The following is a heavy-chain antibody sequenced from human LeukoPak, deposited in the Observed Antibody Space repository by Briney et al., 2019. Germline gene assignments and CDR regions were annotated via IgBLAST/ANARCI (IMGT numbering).Heavy chain of an antibody. V-gene: IGHV1-69*13. Sequence: ASVKVSCKASGGTFSSYAISWVRQAPGQGLEWVGGIIPIFGTANYAQKFQGRVTITADESTSTAYMELSSLRSEDTAVYYCARDSHITIFGVVIMKWFDPWGQGTLVTVSS. CDR3: ARDSHITIFGVVIMKWFDP. CDR2: IIPIFGTA. CDR1: GGTFSSYA. D-gene: IGHD3-3*01. J-gene: IGHJ5*02.